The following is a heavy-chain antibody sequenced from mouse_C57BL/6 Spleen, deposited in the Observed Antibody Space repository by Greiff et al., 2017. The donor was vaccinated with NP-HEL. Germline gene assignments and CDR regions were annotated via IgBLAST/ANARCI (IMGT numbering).Heavy chain of an antibody. V-gene: IGHV1-69*01. Sequence: QVQLQQPGAELVMPGASVKLSCKASGYTFTSYWMHWVKQRPGQGLEWIGEIDPSDSYTNYNQKFKGKSTLTVDKSSSTAYMQLSSLTSEDSAVYYCARAINYAMDYWGQGTSVTVSS. CDR3: ARAINYAMDY. J-gene: IGHJ4*01. CDR2: IDPSDSYT. CDR1: GYTFTSYW. D-gene: IGHD2-4*01.